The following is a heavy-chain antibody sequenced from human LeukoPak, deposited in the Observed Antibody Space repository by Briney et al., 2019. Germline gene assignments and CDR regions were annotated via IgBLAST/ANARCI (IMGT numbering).Heavy chain of an antibody. CDR2: IYYIGST. CDR1: GGSISSGDYY. V-gene: IGHV4-30-4*01. Sequence: PSQTLSLTCTVSGGSISSGDYYWSWIRQPPGKGLEWFGNIYYIGSTYYNPSLKSRVTISVDTSKNQFSLKLSSVTAADTAVYYCARANYDSSGYYQRLTWFDPWGQGTLVTVSS. D-gene: IGHD3-22*01. J-gene: IGHJ5*02. CDR3: ARANYDSSGYYQRLTWFDP.